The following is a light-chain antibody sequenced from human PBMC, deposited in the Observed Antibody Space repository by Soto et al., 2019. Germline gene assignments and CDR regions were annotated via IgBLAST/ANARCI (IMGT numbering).Light chain of an antibody. J-gene: IGLJ3*02. Sequence: QSVLTQSPPASASLGDSVKLTCTLSSGHSSYAIAWHQQQPEKGPRYLMKLNSDGSHSKGDGIPDRFSGSSSGAERYLTISSLQSEDEADYYCQTWGTGIQVFGGGTKVTVL. CDR2: LNSDGSH. CDR1: SGHSSYA. CDR3: QTWGTGIQV. V-gene: IGLV4-69*01.